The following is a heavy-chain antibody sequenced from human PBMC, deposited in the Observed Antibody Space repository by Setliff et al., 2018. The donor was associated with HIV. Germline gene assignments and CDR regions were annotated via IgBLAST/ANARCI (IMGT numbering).Heavy chain of an antibody. CDR1: GGSISSSSYY. V-gene: IGHV4-39*07. CDR3: ASLYNWNPRGGVGGAFDI. D-gene: IGHD1-20*01. Sequence: SETLSLTCTVSGGSISSSSYYWGWIRQPPGKGLEWIGSIYYSGSTYYNPSLKSRVTILVDTSKKQLSLKMSSVTAADTAVYYCASLYNWNPRGGVGGAFDIWGQGKMVTVSS. CDR2: IYYSGST. J-gene: IGHJ3*02.